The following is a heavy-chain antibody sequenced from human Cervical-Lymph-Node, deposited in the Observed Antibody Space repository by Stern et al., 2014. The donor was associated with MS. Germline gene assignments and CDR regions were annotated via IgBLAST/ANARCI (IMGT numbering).Heavy chain of an antibody. Sequence: QLQLQESGPGLVRPPPTPPLTCTVSGVFISRGGASWTWLRQHPGKGPEWVRSIYYSGSTYYNPSLKGRLLISLDTSGNHFSLNLNSVTAADTAVYYCARDVYSDSRRGLDVWGQGTTVTVSS. D-gene: IGHD5-12*01. CDR3: ARDVYSDSRRGLDV. J-gene: IGHJ6*02. CDR1: GVFISRGGAS. V-gene: IGHV4-31*03. CDR2: IYYSGST.